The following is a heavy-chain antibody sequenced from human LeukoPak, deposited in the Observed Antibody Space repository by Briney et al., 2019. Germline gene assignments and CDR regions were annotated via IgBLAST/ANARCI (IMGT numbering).Heavy chain of an antibody. Sequence: HPGGSLRLSCAASGFTFNDYAMHWVRQAPGKGLEYVAGISANGGSTYHANSVKGRFTISRANSKNTLFLQLGSLGAADMAVYYCARETYSILNNDVFDMWGRGTMVTVSS. CDR3: ARETYSILNNDVFDM. V-gene: IGHV3-64*01. CDR1: GFTFNDYA. CDR2: ISANGGST. J-gene: IGHJ3*02. D-gene: IGHD6-13*01.